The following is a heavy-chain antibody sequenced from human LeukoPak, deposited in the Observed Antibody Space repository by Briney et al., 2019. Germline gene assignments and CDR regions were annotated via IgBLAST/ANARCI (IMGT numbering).Heavy chain of an antibody. D-gene: IGHD6-13*01. CDR2: IYTSGST. Sequence: SETLSLTCTVSGGSISSYYWSWIRQPAGKGLEWIGRIYTSGSTNYNSSLKSRVTMSVDTSKNQFSLKLSSVTAADTAVYYCARVRPGIAAAAGLDDAFDIWGQRTMVTVSS. V-gene: IGHV4-4*07. CDR3: ARVRPGIAAAAGLDDAFDI. CDR1: GGSISSYY. J-gene: IGHJ3*02.